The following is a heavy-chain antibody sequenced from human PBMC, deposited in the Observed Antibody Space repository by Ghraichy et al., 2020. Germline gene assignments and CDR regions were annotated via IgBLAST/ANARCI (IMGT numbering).Heavy chain of an antibody. V-gene: IGHV3-23*01. Sequence: GGSLRLSCAASGFTFSNYAMNWVRQAPGKGLEWVSGIIGDGGTTSHADSVRGRFTLSRDNSKNTLYMQMKSLRVEDTAVYYCAKGYGMDYWGQGTTVTVSS. CDR1: GFTFSNYA. CDR3: AKGYGMDY. D-gene: IGHD2-15*01. J-gene: IGHJ6*02. CDR2: IIGDGGTT.